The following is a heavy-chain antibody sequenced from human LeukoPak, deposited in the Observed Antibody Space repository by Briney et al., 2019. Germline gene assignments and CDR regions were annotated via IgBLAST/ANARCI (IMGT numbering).Heavy chain of an antibody. V-gene: IGHV1-18*01. D-gene: IGHD3-9*01. J-gene: IGHJ4*02. CDR2: ISAYNGNT. Sequence: SVKVSCKASGYTFTSYGISWVRQAPGQGLEWMGWISAYNGNTNYAQKLQGRVTMTTDTSTSTAYTELRSLRSDDTAVYYCASARAGYFDWLLNYWGQGTLVTVSS. CDR3: ASARAGYFDWLLNY. CDR1: GYTFTSYG.